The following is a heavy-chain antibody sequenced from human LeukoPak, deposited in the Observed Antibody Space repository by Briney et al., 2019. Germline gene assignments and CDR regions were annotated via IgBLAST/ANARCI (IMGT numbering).Heavy chain of an antibody. Sequence: SQTLSLTCTVSGGSISSGGYYWSWIRQHPGKGLEWIGYIYYSGSTYYNPSLKSRVTISVDTSKNQFSLKLSSVTAADTAVYYCARGRGYYGSGSYTHFDYWGQGTLVTVSS. D-gene: IGHD3-10*01. CDR2: IYYSGST. CDR3: ARGRGYYGSGSYTHFDY. CDR1: GGSISSGGYY. J-gene: IGHJ4*02. V-gene: IGHV4-31*03.